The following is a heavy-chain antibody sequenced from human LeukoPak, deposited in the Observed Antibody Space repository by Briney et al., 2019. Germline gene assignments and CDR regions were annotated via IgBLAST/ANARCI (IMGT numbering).Heavy chain of an antibody. CDR3: VKESAEMPTTFDY. Sequence: GGSLRLSCSASGFTFSTSAIHWVRQAPGKGLEYVSAISNNGGSTYYADSVKGRFTISRDNSKNTLYLQMSSLRAEDTAVYYCVKESAEMPTTFDYWGQGTLVTVSS. CDR1: GFTFSTSA. D-gene: IGHD5-24*01. CDR2: ISNNGGST. J-gene: IGHJ4*02. V-gene: IGHV3-64D*06.